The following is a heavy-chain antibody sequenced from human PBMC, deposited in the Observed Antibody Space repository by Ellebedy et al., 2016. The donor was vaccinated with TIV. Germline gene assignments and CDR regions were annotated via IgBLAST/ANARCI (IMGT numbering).Heavy chain of an antibody. CDR3: ASPRRGGFFDY. D-gene: IGHD6-25*01. CDR1: GLTFSDYW. Sequence: PGGSLRLSCAASGLTFSDYWMHWVRQAPGKGLVWVSRFNPDGSRTDYADSVKGRFTISRDNTKNTVYLQMNSLRAEDTAVYYCASPRRGGFFDYWGQGTLVTVSS. V-gene: IGHV3-74*01. J-gene: IGHJ4*02. CDR2: FNPDGSRT.